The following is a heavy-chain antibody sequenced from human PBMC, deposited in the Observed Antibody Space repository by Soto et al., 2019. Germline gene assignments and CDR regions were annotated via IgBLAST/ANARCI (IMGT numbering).Heavy chain of an antibody. CDR3: ARVGAYCVSTSCHDY. Sequence: GASVKVSCKASGYTFTNYGISWVRQAPGQGLEWMGWISAYNGNTDYAQKLQGGVTMTTDTSTSTAYMELRSLRSDDTAVYYCARVGAYCVSTSCHDYWGQGTLVTVSS. D-gene: IGHD2-2*01. CDR2: ISAYNGNT. J-gene: IGHJ4*02. V-gene: IGHV1-18*01. CDR1: GYTFTNYG.